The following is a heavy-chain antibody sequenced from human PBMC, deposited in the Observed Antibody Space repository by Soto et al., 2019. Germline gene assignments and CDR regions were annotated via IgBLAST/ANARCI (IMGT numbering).Heavy chain of an antibody. J-gene: IGHJ3*01. V-gene: IGHV1-18*01. CDR3: ARWSAIVGGAEALDV. D-gene: IGHD1-26*01. Sequence: QVQLVQSGAEVKKPGASVRVSCKTSGYTFINYGITWVRQAPGQGLEWMGWLSAYNGDTSSSEKLQDRFTMTTDTSTTTGYMDLRSLTSDDTAVYYCARWSAIVGGAEALDVWGQGTMVIVSS. CDR2: LSAYNGDT. CDR1: GYTFINYG.